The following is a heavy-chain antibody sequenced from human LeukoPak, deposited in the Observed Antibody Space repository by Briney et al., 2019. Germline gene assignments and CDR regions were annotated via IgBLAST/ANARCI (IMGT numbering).Heavy chain of an antibody. V-gene: IGHV1-8*01. CDR1: GYTFSTCD. Sequence: GASVKVSCKASGYTFSTCDINWVRQATGQGLEWIGWMNPNSGNTGFAHKFQGRVTMTRDTSISTAYMELSRLRSDDTAVYYCARGGDYDSSGYHHWFDPWGQGTLVTVSS. CDR3: ARGGDYDSSGYHHWFDP. CDR2: MNPNSGNT. J-gene: IGHJ5*02. D-gene: IGHD3-22*01.